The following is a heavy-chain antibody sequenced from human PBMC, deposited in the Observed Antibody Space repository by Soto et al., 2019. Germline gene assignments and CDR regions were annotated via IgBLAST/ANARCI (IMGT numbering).Heavy chain of an antibody. D-gene: IGHD3-3*01. Sequence: SETLSLTCIVSGGSISSNYWSWIRQPPGKGLEWIGYTYYTGSTNFNPSLKNRVIISVDTSKNQFSLKLSSVTAADTAVYYSARSYPITIFGVVLSRGLDFWGQGTTVTVSS. V-gene: IGHV4-59*01. J-gene: IGHJ6*02. CDR2: TYYTGST. CDR1: GGSISSNY. CDR3: ARSYPITIFGVVLSRGLDF.